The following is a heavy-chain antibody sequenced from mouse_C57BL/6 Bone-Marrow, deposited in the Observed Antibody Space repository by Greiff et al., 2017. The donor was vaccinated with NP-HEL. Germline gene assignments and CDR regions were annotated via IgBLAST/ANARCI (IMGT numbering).Heavy chain of an antibody. CDR2: INPCSGYT. D-gene: IGHD1-1*01. Sequence: QVQLQQSGAELAKPGASVKLSCKASGYTFTSYWMHWVKQRPGQGLEWIGYINPCSGYTKYNQKFKDKATLTADKSSSTAYMQLSSLTYEDSAVYYCARRGEGIFVTTGDLVDYWGQGTSVTVAS. J-gene: IGHJ4*01. CDR1: GYTFTSYW. CDR3: ARRGEGIFVTTGDLVDY. V-gene: IGHV1-7*01.